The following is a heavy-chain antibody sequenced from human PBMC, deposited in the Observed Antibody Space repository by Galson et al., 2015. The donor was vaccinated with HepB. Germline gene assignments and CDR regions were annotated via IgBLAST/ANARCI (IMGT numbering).Heavy chain of an antibody. V-gene: IGHV1-3*01. Sequence: SVKVSCKASGYTFTSYAMHWVRQAPGQRLEWMGWINAGNGNTKYSQKFQGRVTITRDTSASTAYMELSSLRSEDTAVYYCARDPSSSWYPDYYYGMDVWGQGTTVTVSS. D-gene: IGHD6-13*01. J-gene: IGHJ6*02. CDR3: ARDPSSSWYPDYYYGMDV. CDR2: INAGNGNT. CDR1: GYTFTSYA.